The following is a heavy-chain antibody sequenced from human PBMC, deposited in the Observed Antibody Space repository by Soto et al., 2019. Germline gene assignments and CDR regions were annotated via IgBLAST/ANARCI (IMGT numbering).Heavy chain of an antibody. CDR2: ISYDGSNK. V-gene: IGHV3-30*03. CDR1: GFTFSSYG. CDR3: ARDARGDEAPMDY. Sequence: GGSLRLSCAASGFTFSSYGMHWVRQAPGKGLEWVAVISYDGSNKYYADSVKGRFTISRDNSKNTLYLQMNSLRAEDTAVYYCARDARGDEAPMDYWGQGTLVTVSS. J-gene: IGHJ4*02. D-gene: IGHD3-10*01.